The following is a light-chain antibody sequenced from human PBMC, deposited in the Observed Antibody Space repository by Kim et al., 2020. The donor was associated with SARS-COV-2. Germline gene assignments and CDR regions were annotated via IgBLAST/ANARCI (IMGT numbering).Light chain of an antibody. CDR2: AAS. CDR1: QGISSY. V-gene: IGKV1-8*01. Sequence: SASTGDRVTITCRASQGISSYLAWYQQKPGKALKLLIYAASTLQSGVPSRFSGSGSGTDFTLTISCLQSEDFATYYCQQYYSYPQTFGQGTKLEI. J-gene: IGKJ2*01. CDR3: QQYYSYPQT.